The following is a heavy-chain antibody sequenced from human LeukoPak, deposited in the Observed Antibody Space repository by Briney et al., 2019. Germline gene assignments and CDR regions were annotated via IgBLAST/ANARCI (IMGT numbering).Heavy chain of an antibody. CDR2: IFYNGKA. Sequence: SETLSLTCTLSGASFRSGGQYWGWIRQTPGKGLEWIGDIFYNGKANYNPSLKSRVTISLDTSRSQFSLRLSSVTAADTGVYYCARIFDIWGRGTLVTVSS. J-gene: IGHJ4*02. V-gene: IGHV4-61*08. CDR1: GASFRSGGQY. CDR3: ARIFDI.